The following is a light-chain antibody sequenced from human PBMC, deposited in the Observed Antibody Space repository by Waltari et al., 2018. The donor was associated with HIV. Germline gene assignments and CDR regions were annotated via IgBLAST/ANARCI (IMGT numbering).Light chain of an antibody. CDR2: EVT. Sequence: QSALTQPASVSGSPGQSITISCTGSSSDVGAYKYVPWYQQHQGKVPKLILSEVTNRPSGVSDRFSGSKSGNTASLTISGLQAEDEADYYCASRTFITTVIFGGGTKVTVL. J-gene: IGLJ2*01. V-gene: IGLV2-14*03. CDR1: SSDVGAYKY. CDR3: ASRTFITTVI.